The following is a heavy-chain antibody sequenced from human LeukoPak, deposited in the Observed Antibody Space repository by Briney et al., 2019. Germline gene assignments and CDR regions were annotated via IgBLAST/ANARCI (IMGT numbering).Heavy chain of an antibody. Sequence: GASVKVSCKASGYTFTSYDINWVRQATGQGLEWMGWMNPNSANTGYAQKFQGRLTMTRNASISTAYMELSSLRSEDTALYYCTRGRVATPNWFDPWGQGTLVTVSS. CDR2: MNPNSANT. D-gene: IGHD2-15*01. J-gene: IGHJ5*02. CDR1: GYTFTSYD. CDR3: TRGRVATPNWFDP. V-gene: IGHV1-8*01.